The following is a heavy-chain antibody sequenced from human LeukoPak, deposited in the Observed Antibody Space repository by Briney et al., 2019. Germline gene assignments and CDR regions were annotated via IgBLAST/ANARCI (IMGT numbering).Heavy chain of an antibody. CDR1: GYTLTELS. Sequence: ASVKVSCKVSGYTLTELSMHWVRQAPGKGLEWMGGFDPEDGETIYAQKFQGRVTMTEDASTDTAYMELSSLRSEDTAVYYCATVVPAAIYWFDPXXQGTLVTVSS. CDR2: FDPEDGET. V-gene: IGHV1-24*01. D-gene: IGHD2-2*02. J-gene: IGHJ5*02. CDR3: ATVVPAAIYWFDP.